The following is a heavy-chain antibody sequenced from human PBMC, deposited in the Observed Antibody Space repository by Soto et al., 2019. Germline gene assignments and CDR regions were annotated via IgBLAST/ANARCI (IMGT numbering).Heavy chain of an antibody. CDR1: GGYFSGYY. V-gene: IGHV4-34*01. D-gene: IGHD4-17*01. J-gene: IGHJ3*02. CDR3: ATLSTVTHAFDI. Sequence: SETLSVTCAVYGGYFSGYYWSWIRQPPGKGLEWIGEINHSGSTNYNPSLKSRVTISVDTSKNQFSLKLSSVTAADTAVYYCATLSTVTHAFDIWGQGTMVTVSS. CDR2: INHSGST.